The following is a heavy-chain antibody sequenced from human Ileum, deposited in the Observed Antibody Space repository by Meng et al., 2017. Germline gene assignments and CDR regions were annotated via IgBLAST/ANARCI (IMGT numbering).Heavy chain of an antibody. Sequence: SETLSLTCAVSGDSISSNNWWSWVRQPPGKGLEWIGEIYHSGNTNYNASLKSRVTISVDKSKNEFSLKLNSMTAAGTAVHYCVRDLRNSGVVGATPWFDPWGQGTLVTVSS. CDR3: VRDLRNSGVVGATPWFDP. D-gene: IGHD2-15*01. V-gene: IGHV4-4*02. CDR2: IYHSGNT. CDR1: GDSISSNNW. J-gene: IGHJ5*02.